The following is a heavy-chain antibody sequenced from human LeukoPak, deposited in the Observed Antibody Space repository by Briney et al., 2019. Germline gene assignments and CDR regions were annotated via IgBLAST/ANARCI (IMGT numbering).Heavy chain of an antibody. J-gene: IGHJ4*02. Sequence: PSETLSLTCAVDGGSFSGYYWSWIRQPPGKGLEWIGEINHSGSTNYNPSLKSRVTISVDTSKNQFSLKLSSVTAADTAVYYCARSNYYDSSGYYFSYAFDYWGQGTLVTVSS. V-gene: IGHV4-34*01. CDR3: ARSNYYDSSGYYFSYAFDY. D-gene: IGHD3-22*01. CDR2: INHSGST. CDR1: GGSFSGYY.